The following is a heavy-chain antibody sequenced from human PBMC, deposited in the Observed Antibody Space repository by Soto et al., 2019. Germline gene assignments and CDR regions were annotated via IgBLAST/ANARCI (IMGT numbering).Heavy chain of an antibody. CDR2: IYYSGST. CDR1: GGSISSYY. D-gene: IGHD3-10*01. Sequence: SETLSLTCAVNGGSISSYYWSWIRQPPGKGLEWIGYIYYSGSTNYNPSLKSRVTISVDTSKNQFSLKLSSVTAADTAVYYCARVGLFHNWFDPWGQGTLVTVSS. V-gene: IGHV4-59*01. J-gene: IGHJ5*02. CDR3: ARVGLFHNWFDP.